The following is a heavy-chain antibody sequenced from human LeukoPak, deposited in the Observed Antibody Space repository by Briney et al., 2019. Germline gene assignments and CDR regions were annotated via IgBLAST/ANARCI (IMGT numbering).Heavy chain of an antibody. J-gene: IGHJ3*02. CDR1: GFTFSAYW. D-gene: IGHD2-2*01. CDR3: ARRARYCTSTSCDPIGAFDI. CDR2: IRLDGSEN. V-gene: IGHV3-7*01. Sequence: PGGSLRLSCVASGFTFSAYWMNWVRQAPGKGLDWVANIRLDGSENYYVDSVRGRFTISRDNAKNSLYLQMNSLRAEDTAVYYCARRARYCTSTSCDPIGAFDIWGQGTMVTVSS.